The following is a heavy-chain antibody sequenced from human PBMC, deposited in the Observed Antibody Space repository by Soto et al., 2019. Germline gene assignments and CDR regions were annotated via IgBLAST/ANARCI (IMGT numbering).Heavy chain of an antibody. CDR3: AKGGASGYMDV. J-gene: IGHJ6*03. CDR1: SGSISISTC. D-gene: IGHD1-26*01. CDR2: IYHSVST. Sequence: QVQVQESGPGLVKPSGTLSLTCAVYSGSISISTCWSWVRQPPWKGLEWIGEIYHSVSTNYNPSLKSRVTISVDKYKNQCSLKLTSVTAAATAVYYCAKGGASGYMDVWGKGTTVTVSS. V-gene: IGHV4-4*02.